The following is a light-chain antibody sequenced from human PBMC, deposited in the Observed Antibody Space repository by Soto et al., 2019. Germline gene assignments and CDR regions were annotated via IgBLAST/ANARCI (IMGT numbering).Light chain of an antibody. CDR3: SSSAGIYHYLV. V-gene: IGLV2-8*01. Sequence: QPVLTQPASVSGSPGQSITISCTGTSNDVGGYNSVSWYQQHPGKAPRLMIYEVNKRPSGVPDRFSGSKSGYTASLTVSGLQTEDEAFYYCSSSAGIYHYLVFGGGTQLTVL. CDR2: EVN. J-gene: IGLJ3*02. CDR1: SNDVGGYNS.